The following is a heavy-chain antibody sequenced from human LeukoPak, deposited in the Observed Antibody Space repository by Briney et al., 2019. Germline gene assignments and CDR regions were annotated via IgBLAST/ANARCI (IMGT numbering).Heavy chain of an antibody. CDR1: GFTFSSYA. Sequence: GGSLRLSCAASGFTFSSYAMSWVRQAPGKGLEWVSAISGSGGSTYYADSVKGRFTISRDNSRNTLYLQMNSLRAEDTAVYYCAKSSDYYDSSRFDYWGQGTLVTVSS. J-gene: IGHJ4*02. D-gene: IGHD3-22*01. V-gene: IGHV3-23*01. CDR2: ISGSGGST. CDR3: AKSSDYYDSSRFDY.